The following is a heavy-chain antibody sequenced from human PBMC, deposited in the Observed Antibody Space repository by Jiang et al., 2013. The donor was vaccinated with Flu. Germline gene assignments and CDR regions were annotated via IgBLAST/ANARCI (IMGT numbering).Heavy chain of an antibody. D-gene: IGHD6-13*01. V-gene: IGHV4-39*01. Sequence: GSGLVKPSETLSLTCSVSGGSIYSSGYYWDWIRQPPGKGLECIGSIYYSGSTYYNPSLESRVTISVDSSKNQFSLKLSSVTAADTAVYYCARRAYSSSPFDPWGQGTLVTVSS. J-gene: IGHJ5*02. CDR3: ARRAYSSSPFDP. CDR1: GGSIYSSGYY. CDR2: IYYSGST.